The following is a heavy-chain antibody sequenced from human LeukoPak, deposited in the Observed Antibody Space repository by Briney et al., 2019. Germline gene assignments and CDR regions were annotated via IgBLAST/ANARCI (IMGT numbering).Heavy chain of an antibody. D-gene: IGHD2-2*01. CDR2: ISYDGSNK. CDR1: GFTFSSYG. V-gene: IGHV3-30*18. J-gene: IGHJ3*02. CDR3: AKDTAPYQQSNAFDI. Sequence: PGGSLRLSCAASGFTFSSYGMHWVRQAPGKGLEWVAVISYDGSNKYYADSVKGRFTISRDNAKNSLYLQMNSLRAEDTALYYCAKDTAPYQQSNAFDIWGQGTMVTVSS.